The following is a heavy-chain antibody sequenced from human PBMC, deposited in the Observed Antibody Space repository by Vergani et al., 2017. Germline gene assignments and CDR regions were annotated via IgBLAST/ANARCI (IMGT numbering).Heavy chain of an antibody. Sequence: QVQLVQSGAEVKKPGASVKVSCKASGYTFTSYAMHWVRQAPGKRLEWMGWINAGNGNTKYSQKFQGRVTITRDTSASTAYMELSSLRSEDTAVYYCARGRGFVVPAVFGYWGQGTLVTVSS. CDR3: ARGRGFVVPAVFGY. CDR2: INAGNGNT. J-gene: IGHJ4*02. CDR1: GYTFTSYA. D-gene: IGHD2-2*01. V-gene: IGHV1-3*01.